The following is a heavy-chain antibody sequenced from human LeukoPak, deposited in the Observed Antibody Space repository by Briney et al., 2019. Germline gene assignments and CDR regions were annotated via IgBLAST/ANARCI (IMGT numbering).Heavy chain of an antibody. J-gene: IGHJ1*01. Sequence: PGGSLRLSCAASGFTFSSSGMHWVRQAPGKGLEWVAVISYDGSNKYYADSVKGRFTISRDNSKNTLYLQMNSLRAEDTAAYYCAKDRSYSGWYPEYFQHWGQGTLVTVSS. V-gene: IGHV3-30*18. CDR2: ISYDGSNK. CDR1: GFTFSSSG. CDR3: AKDRSYSGWYPEYFQH. D-gene: IGHD6-19*01.